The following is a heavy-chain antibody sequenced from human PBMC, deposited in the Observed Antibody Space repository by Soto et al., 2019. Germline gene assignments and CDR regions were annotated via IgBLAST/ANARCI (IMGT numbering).Heavy chain of an antibody. CDR2: ISGGGDTT. CDR1: GFTFNNYA. J-gene: IGHJ4*02. D-gene: IGHD3-10*01. CDR3: AKGRGGSGSLTPRVDF. Sequence: EVQLLESGGGLVQPGGSLRLSCAASGFTFNNYAMTWDRQAPGKGLEWVSAISGGGDTTSYADSVKGRFTVSRDGSKNTLYLQMSSLRAEATALYYCAKGRGGSGSLTPRVDFWCQGTLVTVSS. V-gene: IGHV3-23*01.